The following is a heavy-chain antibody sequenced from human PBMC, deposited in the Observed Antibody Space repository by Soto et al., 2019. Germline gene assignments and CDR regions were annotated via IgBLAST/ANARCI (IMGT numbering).Heavy chain of an antibody. Sequence: QVQLVQSGAEVKKPGASVKVSCKASGYTFISYYIHCVRQAPGQGLEWLGVINPSGGSTSYAQKFQGRVTMTRDTPTSTLYMELSSLRSEDTAVYYCARVRGGELYDGMDVWGQGTTVTVSS. CDR3: ARVRGGELYDGMDV. CDR1: GYTFISYY. D-gene: IGHD3-10*01. V-gene: IGHV1-46*01. J-gene: IGHJ6*02. CDR2: INPSGGST.